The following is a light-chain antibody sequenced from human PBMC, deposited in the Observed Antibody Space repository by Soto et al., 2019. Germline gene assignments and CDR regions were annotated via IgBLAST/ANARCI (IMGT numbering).Light chain of an antibody. CDR1: QTISIW. V-gene: IGKV1-5*03. J-gene: IGKJ1*01. Sequence: DIQMTQSPSTLSASLGDRVTITCRASQTISIWLAWYQQKPGKAPKLLIYKASTLKSGVPSRFSGSGSGKEFTLTISSLQPDDFATYYCQHYNSYSEAFGQGTKV. CDR2: KAS. CDR3: QHYNSYSEA.